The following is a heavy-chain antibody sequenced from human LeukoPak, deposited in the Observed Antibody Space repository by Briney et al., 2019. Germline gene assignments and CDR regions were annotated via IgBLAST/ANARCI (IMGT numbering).Heavy chain of an antibody. D-gene: IGHD2-21*02. Sequence: PSETLSLTCAVYGGSFSGYYWSWIRQPPGKGLEWIGEINHSGSTNYNPSLKSRVTISVDTSKNQFSLKLSSVTAADTAVYYCARLGAATAINGMDVWGQGTTVTVSS. J-gene: IGHJ6*02. CDR2: INHSGST. CDR3: ARLGAATAINGMDV. CDR1: GGSFSGYY. V-gene: IGHV4-34*01.